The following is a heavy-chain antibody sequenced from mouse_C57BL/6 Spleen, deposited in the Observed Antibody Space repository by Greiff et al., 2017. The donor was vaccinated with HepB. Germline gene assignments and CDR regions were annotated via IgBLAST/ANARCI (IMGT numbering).Heavy chain of an antibody. V-gene: IGHV5-9-1*02. Sequence: EVHLVESGEGLVKPGGSLKLSCAASGFTFSSYAMSWVRQTPEKRLEWVAYISSGGDYIYYADTVKCRFTISSDNARNTLYLQMSSLKSKDTAMDYCTRDYDGSSSYFDYWGQGTTLTVSS. D-gene: IGHD1-1*01. CDR2: ISSGGDYI. CDR1: GFTFSSYA. CDR3: TRDYDGSSSYFDY. J-gene: IGHJ2*01.